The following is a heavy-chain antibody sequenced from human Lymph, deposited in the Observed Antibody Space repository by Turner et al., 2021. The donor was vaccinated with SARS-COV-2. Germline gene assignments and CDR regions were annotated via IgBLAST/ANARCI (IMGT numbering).Heavy chain of an antibody. CDR3: ARDSPYCSNTSGYDP. D-gene: IGHD2-2*01. J-gene: IGHJ5*02. V-gene: IGHV1-69*10. CDR1: GGTFSSYA. Sequence: QVQLVPSVAEVKKRGASVKVSCKASGGTFSSYAITWVRQAPGQGLEWMGGIISNHAIVNYAQKFQGRVTITADNSTSTAYMELSSLTSEDTAVYYCARDSPYCSNTSGYDPWGQGTLVTVSS. CDR2: IISNHAIV.